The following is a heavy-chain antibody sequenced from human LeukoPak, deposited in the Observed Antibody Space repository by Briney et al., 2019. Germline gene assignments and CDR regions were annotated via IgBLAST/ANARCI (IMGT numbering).Heavy chain of an antibody. CDR2: IRSKAYGGTT. CDR1: EFSVGSNY. V-gene: IGHV3-49*04. CDR3: SRDDRYCSRSSCSYFDY. J-gene: IGHJ4*02. D-gene: IGHD2-2*01. Sequence: GGSLRLSCAASEFSVGSNYMTWVRQAPGKGLEWVGFIRSKAYGGTTEYAASVKGRFTISRDDSKSIAYLQMNSLKTEDTAMYYCSRDDRYCSRSSCSYFDYWGQGTLVTVSS.